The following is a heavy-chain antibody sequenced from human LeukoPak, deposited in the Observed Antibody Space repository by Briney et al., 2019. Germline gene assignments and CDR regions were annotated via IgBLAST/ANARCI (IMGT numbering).Heavy chain of an antibody. CDR2: ISYDGSNK. CDR1: GFTFSSYG. Sequence: GGSLRLSCAASGFTFSSYGMHWVRQAPGKGLEWVAVISYDGSNKYYADSVKGRFTISRDNAKKSLYLEINSLRVEDTAVYYCATDLIGDADYWGQGTLVTVSS. V-gene: IGHV3-30*03. D-gene: IGHD2-21*01. CDR3: ATDLIGDADY. J-gene: IGHJ4*02.